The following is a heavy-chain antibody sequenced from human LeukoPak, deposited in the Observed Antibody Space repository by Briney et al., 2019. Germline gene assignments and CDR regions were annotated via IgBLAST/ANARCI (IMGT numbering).Heavy chain of an antibody. CDR3: AKPVAYDSSGYYWSGAFDI. V-gene: IGHV3-48*01. CDR1: GFTFSSYS. Sequence: PGGSLRLSCAASGFTFSSYSMNWVRQAPGKGLEWVSYISSSSSTIYYADSVKGRFTISRDNSKNTLYLQMNSLRAEDTAVYYCAKPVAYDSSGYYWSGAFDIWGQGTMVTVSS. CDR2: ISSSSSTI. J-gene: IGHJ3*02. D-gene: IGHD3-22*01.